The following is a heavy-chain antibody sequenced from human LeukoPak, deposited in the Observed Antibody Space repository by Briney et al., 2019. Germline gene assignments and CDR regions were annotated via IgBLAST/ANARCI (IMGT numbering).Heavy chain of an antibody. D-gene: IGHD6-13*01. J-gene: IGHJ5*02. CDR1: GYIFTSYW. CDR2: IYPGNSDT. V-gene: IGHV5-51*01. Sequence: GESLKISCKASGYIFTSYWIGWVRQMPGKGLEWMGLIYPGNSDTRYNPSFQGQVTFSADKSIDTAYLQWSSLQASDTAIYFCARNGAAGTPNRFFNWFDPWGQGTLVTVSS. CDR3: ARNGAAGTPNRFFNWFDP.